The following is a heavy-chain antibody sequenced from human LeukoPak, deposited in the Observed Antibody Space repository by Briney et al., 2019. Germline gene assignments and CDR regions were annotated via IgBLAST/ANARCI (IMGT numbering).Heavy chain of an antibody. CDR1: GYTFTSYY. CDR2: INPSGGST. CDR3: ARVLFYSSGNKSNRVDY. Sequence: GASVKVSCKASGYTFTSYYMHWVRQAPGQGLEWMGIINPSGGSTSYAQKFQGRVTMTRDMSTSTVYMELSRLRSDDTAVYYCARVLFYSSGNKSNRVDYWGQGTLVTVSS. D-gene: IGHD6-19*01. V-gene: IGHV1-46*01. J-gene: IGHJ4*02.